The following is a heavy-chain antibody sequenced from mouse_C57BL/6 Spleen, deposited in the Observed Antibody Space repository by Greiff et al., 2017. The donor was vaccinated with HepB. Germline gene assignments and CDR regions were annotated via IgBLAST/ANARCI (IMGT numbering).Heavy chain of an antibody. CDR2: ISSGSSTI. J-gene: IGHJ2*01. V-gene: IGHV5-17*01. Sequence: EVKLVESGGGLVKPGGSLKLSCAASGFTFSDYGMHWVRQAPEKGLEWVAYISSGSSTIYYADTVNGRFTISRDNAKNTLFLQMTSLRSEDTAMYYCARPYYGSSLYYFDYWGQGTTLTVSS. D-gene: IGHD1-1*01. CDR3: ARPYYGSSLYYFDY. CDR1: GFTFSDYG.